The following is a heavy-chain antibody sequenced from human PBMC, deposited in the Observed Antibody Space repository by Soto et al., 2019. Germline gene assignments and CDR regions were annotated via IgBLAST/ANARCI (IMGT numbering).Heavy chain of an antibody. J-gene: IGHJ6*02. CDR3: ARHAVTATLTGGIDV. V-gene: IGHV5-10-1*01. CDR1: GYRFTSYW. Sequence: PGESLKISCTGSGYRFTSYWIGWVRQMHGKGLEWMGRIDPSDSYTTYSPSFQGHVTISADRSISTASLQWSSLMASDTAMYYCARHAVTATLTGGIDVWGQGTTVTVS. D-gene: IGHD2-21*02. CDR2: IDPSDSYT.